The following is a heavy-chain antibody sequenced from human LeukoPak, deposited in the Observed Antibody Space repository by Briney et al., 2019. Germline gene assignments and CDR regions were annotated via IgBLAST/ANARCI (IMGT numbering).Heavy chain of an antibody. Sequence: GGSLRLSCAASGFTFSTYSMNWVRQAPGRGLEWVSSISSSSKYIYYADLVKGRFTISRDDAKNSLSLQMNSLRAEDTAVYYCARDLDIVVVPASWFYPWGQGTLVTVSS. CDR2: ISSSSKYI. CDR3: ARDLDIVVVPASWFYP. CDR1: GFTFSTYS. J-gene: IGHJ5*02. V-gene: IGHV3-21*01. D-gene: IGHD2-2*03.